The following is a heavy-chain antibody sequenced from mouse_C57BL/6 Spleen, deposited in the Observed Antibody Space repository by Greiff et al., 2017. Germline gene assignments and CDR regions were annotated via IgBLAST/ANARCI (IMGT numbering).Heavy chain of an antibody. CDR3: ARNYYGSSPVGYFDY. CDR2: IDPSDSET. Sequence: VQLQQSGAELVRPGSSVKLSCKASGYTFTSYWMHWVKQRPIQGLEWIGNIDPSDSETHYNQKFKDKATLTVDKSSSTAYMQLSSLTSEDSAVYYCARNYYGSSPVGYFDYWGQGTTLTVSS. V-gene: IGHV1-52*01. J-gene: IGHJ2*01. D-gene: IGHD1-1*01. CDR1: GYTFTSYW.